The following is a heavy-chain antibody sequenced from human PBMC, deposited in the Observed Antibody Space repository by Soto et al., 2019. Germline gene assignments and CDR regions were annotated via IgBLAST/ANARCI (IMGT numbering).Heavy chain of an antibody. CDR2: IYTNGTT. J-gene: IGHJ4*02. CDR1: GASIGSYY. Sequence: QVQLQESGPGLVKPSETLSLTCSVSGASIGSYYWNWIRQPVGQGLEWIGRIYTNGTTSCNPSLESRVTMSVDASKNQFSLNLRSVTAADTAVYYCARDYGDYAYYFDYWGQGTLVTVSS. V-gene: IGHV4-4*07. D-gene: IGHD4-17*01. CDR3: ARDYGDYAYYFDY.